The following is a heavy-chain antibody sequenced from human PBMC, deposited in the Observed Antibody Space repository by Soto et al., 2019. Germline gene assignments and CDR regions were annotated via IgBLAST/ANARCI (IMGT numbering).Heavy chain of an antibody. V-gene: IGHV3-7*03. CDR3: ATSPYPSYYYYGMDV. Sequence: PGGSLRLSCAASGFTFSSYWMSWVRQAPGKGLEWVANIKEDGSEKYYVDSVKGRFTIPRANAKNSLFLQMNSLRAEDTAVYYCATSPYPSYYYYGMDVWGQGTTVTVSS. CDR1: GFTFSSYW. J-gene: IGHJ6*02. CDR2: IKEDGSEK.